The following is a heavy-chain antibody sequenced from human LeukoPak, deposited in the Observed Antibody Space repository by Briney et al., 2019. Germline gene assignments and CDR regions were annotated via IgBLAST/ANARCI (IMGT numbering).Heavy chain of an antibody. CDR3: AKSWCYDSSGYYPFDY. J-gene: IGHJ4*02. CDR1: GFTFSSYA. CDR2: INGSGGST. V-gene: IGHV3-23*01. Sequence: GSLRLSCAASGFTFSSYAMSWVRQAPGKGLEWVSTINGSGGSTYYADSVKGRFTISRDNSKNTLYLQMNSLRAEDTAVYYCAKSWCYDSSGYYPFDYWGQGTLVTVSS. D-gene: IGHD3-22*01.